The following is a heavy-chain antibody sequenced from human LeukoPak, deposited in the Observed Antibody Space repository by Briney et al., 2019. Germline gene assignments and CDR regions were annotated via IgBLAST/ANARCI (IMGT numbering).Heavy chain of an antibody. CDR2: ISISSSTI. D-gene: IGHD3-10*01. Sequence: GGSLRLSCAASGFSFSTYTMNWVRQAPGKGLEWVSYISISSSTIYYADSVKGRFTISRDNAKNSLYLQMNSLRAEDTAVYYCARGVSGSPGNRFDPWGQGTLVTVSP. CDR3: ARGVSGSPGNRFDP. J-gene: IGHJ5*02. CDR1: GFSFSTYT. V-gene: IGHV3-48*04.